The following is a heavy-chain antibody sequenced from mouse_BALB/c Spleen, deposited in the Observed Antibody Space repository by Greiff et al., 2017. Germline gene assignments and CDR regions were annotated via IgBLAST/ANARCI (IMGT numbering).Heavy chain of an antibody. CDR2: ISYSGST. CDR3: AVRWLLFDY. Sequence: EVQLQESGPGLVKPSQSLSLTCTVTGYSITSDYAWNWIRQFPGNKLEWMGYISYSGSTSYNPSLKSRISITRDTSKNQFFLQLNSVTTEDTATYYCAVRWLLFDYWGQGTTLTVSS. V-gene: IGHV3-2*02. J-gene: IGHJ2*01. CDR1: GYSITSDYA. D-gene: IGHD2-3*01.